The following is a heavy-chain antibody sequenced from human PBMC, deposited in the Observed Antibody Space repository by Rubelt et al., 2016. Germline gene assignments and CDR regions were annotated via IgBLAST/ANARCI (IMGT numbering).Heavy chain of an antibody. V-gene: IGHV3-23*04. Sequence: EVQLVESGGGLVQPGGSLRLSCAVSGITVSTNYMSWVRQAPGKGLEWVSSISSNGGATYYADSVKGRFPISRDRSKNTLYRQMDSLRADDTAVYYCAKDPVGRFDDWGQGTLVTVSS. CDR2: ISSNGGAT. CDR1: GITVSTNY. CDR3: AKDPVGRFDD. J-gene: IGHJ4*02. D-gene: IGHD1-26*01.